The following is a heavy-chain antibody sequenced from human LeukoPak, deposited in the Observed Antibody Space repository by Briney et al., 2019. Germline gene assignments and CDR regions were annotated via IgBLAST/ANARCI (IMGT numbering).Heavy chain of an antibody. D-gene: IGHD3-10*01. Sequence: GASVKVSCKASGGTFSSYAISWVRQAPGQGLEWMGGIIPIFGTANYAQKFQGRVTITADESTSTAYMELSSLRSEDTAVYYCSIGVYYGSGSSFTHFDYWGRGTLVTVSS. CDR2: IIPIFGTA. CDR1: GGTFSSYA. V-gene: IGHV1-69*13. CDR3: SIGVYYGSGSSFTHFDY. J-gene: IGHJ4*02.